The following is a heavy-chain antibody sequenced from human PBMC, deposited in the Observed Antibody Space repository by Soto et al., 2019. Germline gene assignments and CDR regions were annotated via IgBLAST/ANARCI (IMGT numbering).Heavy chain of an antibody. D-gene: IGHD3-3*01. CDR3: ARDRGFLEWLTYSGYMDV. V-gene: IGHV3-33*01. Sequence: GGSLRLSCAASGFTFSSYGMHWVRQAPGKGLEWVAVIWYDGSNKYYADSVKGRFTISRDNSKNTLYLQMNSLRAEDTAVYYCARDRGFLEWLTYSGYMDVWGKGTTVTVSS. CDR1: GFTFSSYG. CDR2: IWYDGSNK. J-gene: IGHJ6*03.